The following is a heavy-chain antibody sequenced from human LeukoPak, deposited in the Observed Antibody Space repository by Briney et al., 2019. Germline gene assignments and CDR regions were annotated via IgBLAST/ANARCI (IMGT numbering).Heavy chain of an antibody. J-gene: IGHJ4*02. CDR2: IYHSGST. V-gene: IGHV4-39*01. Sequence: NASETLSLTCTVSGGSISSSSYYWGWIRQPPGKGLEWIGSIYHSGSTYYNPSLKSRVTISVDTSKNQFSLKLSSVTAADTAVYYCARIGLYYFDYWGQGTLVTVSS. D-gene: IGHD2-15*01. CDR1: GGSISSSSYY. CDR3: ARIGLYYFDY.